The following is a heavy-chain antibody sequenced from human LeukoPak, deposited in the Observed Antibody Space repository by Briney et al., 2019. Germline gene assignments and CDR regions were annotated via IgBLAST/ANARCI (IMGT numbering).Heavy chain of an antibody. CDR2: INPSGGST. Sequence: ASVKVSCKASGYTFTSYYMHWVRQAPGQGLEWMGIINPSGGSTSYAQKFQGRVTMTRDMSTSTVYMELSGLRSEDTAVYYCARLPVGAIYFDDYWGQGTLVTVSS. CDR1: GYTFTSYY. J-gene: IGHJ4*02. V-gene: IGHV1-46*01. CDR3: ARLPVGAIYFDDY. D-gene: IGHD1-26*01.